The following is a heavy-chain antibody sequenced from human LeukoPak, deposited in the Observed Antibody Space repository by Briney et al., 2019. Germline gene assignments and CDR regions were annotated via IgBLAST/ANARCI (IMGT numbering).Heavy chain of an antibody. D-gene: IGHD4-23*01. CDR1: GGPFRGFF. Sequence: PSETLSLTCAVYGGPFRGFFWSWIRQAPGKGLEWIGEVNHSGSSNYNPSLKSRINISLDTSKSQFSLRLTSVTAADTAVYYCARGIFYGGRNQYIWLDLWGQGTLVTVSS. CDR3: ARGIFYGGRNQYIWLDL. V-gene: IGHV4-34*01. J-gene: IGHJ5*02. CDR2: VNHSGSS.